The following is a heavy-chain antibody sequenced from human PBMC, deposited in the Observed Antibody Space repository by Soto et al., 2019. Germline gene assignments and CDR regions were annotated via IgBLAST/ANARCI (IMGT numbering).Heavy chain of an antibody. Sequence: SETLSLTCTVSVGSISSYYWSWIRQPPGKGLEWIGYIFYSGSTNYNPSLKSRVTMSVDTSKNQFSLKLSSVTAADTAVYYCVRDSGSGSYSYNWFDPWGQGTLVTVSS. CDR2: IFYSGST. D-gene: IGHD3-10*01. J-gene: IGHJ5*02. CDR3: VRDSGSGSYSYNWFDP. V-gene: IGHV4-59*01. CDR1: VGSISSYY.